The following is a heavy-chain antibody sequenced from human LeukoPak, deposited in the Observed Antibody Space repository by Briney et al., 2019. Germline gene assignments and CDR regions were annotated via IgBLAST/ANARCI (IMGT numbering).Heavy chain of an antibody. Sequence: SETLSLTCAVYGGSFSGYYWSWIRQPPGKGLEWIGEINHSGSTNYNPSLKSRVTVSVDTSKNQFSLKLSSVTAADTAVYYCARDGGAYGLDYWGQGTLVTVSS. CDR1: GGSFSGYY. D-gene: IGHD3-10*01. CDR3: ARDGGAYGLDY. V-gene: IGHV4-34*01. J-gene: IGHJ4*02. CDR2: INHSGST.